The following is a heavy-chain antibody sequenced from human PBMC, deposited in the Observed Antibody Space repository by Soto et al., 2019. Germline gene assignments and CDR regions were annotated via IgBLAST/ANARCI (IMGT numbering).Heavy chain of an antibody. Sequence: QVQLVESGGGVVQPGTSLRLSCAASGFTFRSYGMHWVRQAPGKGLEWLAVISNDGSNKYLADSVKGRLALSRDNSRNTLYLQINSLRVEDTAVYSCGKDTLDCSGGDCPLSYYSGMDVWGPGTTVTVSS. V-gene: IGHV3-30*18. CDR2: ISNDGSNK. CDR3: GKDTLDCSGGDCPLSYYSGMDV. CDR1: GFTFRSYG. D-gene: IGHD2-15*01. J-gene: IGHJ6*02.